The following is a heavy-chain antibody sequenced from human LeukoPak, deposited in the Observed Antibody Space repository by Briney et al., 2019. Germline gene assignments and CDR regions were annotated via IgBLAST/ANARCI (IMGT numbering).Heavy chain of an antibody. CDR2: SNPNSGGT. D-gene: IGHD5-18*01. V-gene: IGHV1-2*02. CDR1: GYTFTGYY. CDR3: ARGVYLGNTAMVNY. J-gene: IGHJ4*02. Sequence: ASVKVSCKASGYTFTGYYMHWVRQAPGQGLAWMGWSNPNSGGTNYAQKFQGRVTMTRDTSISTAYMELSRLRSDDTAVYYCARGVYLGNTAMVNYWGQGTLVTVSS.